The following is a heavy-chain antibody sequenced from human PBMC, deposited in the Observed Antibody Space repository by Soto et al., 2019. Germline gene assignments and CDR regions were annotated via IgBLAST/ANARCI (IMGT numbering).Heavy chain of an antibody. Sequence: GASVKVSCKASGYTFTSYGISWVRQAPGQGLEWMGWISAYNGNTNYAQKLQGRVTMTTDTFTSTAYMELRSLRSDDTAVYYCALTGSSSSFYYYYGMDVWGQGTTVTVSS. CDR3: ALTGSSSSFYYYYGMDV. CDR2: ISAYNGNT. J-gene: IGHJ6*02. CDR1: GYTFTSYG. D-gene: IGHD6-6*01. V-gene: IGHV1-18*04.